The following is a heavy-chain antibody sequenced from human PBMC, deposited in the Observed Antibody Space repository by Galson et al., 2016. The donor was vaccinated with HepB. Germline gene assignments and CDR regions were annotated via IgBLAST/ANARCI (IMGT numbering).Heavy chain of an antibody. J-gene: IGHJ4*02. D-gene: IGHD3-10*01. Sequence: SLRLSCAASGFTFSRYGMHWVRQAPGKGLEWVTFISYDGSNKYYADSVKGRFTISRDNSKNTLYLQMNSLRAEDTAVYYCAKDPYYYGSGSYLYFHYWCQGTLVTVSS. CDR2: ISYDGSNK. CDR1: GFTFSRYG. CDR3: AKDPYYYGSGSYLYFHY. V-gene: IGHV3-30*18.